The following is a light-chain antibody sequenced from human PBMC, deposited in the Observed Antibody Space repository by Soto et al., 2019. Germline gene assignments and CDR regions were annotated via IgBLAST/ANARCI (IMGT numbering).Light chain of an antibody. J-gene: IGLJ3*02. CDR3: CSYASSSTWV. Sequence: QSALTQPASVSGSPGQSITISCTGTNSDVGSYNLVSWYQHHPGKAPKLMICEGSKRPSGVSNRFSGSKSGNTASLTISGLQAEDEADYYCCSYASSSTWVFGGGTKVTVL. CDR1: NSDVGSYNL. V-gene: IGLV2-23*01. CDR2: EGS.